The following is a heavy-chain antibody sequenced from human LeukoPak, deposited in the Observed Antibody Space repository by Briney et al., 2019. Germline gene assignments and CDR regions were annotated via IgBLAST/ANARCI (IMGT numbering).Heavy chain of an antibody. V-gene: IGHV4-4*07. CDR2: IYTPSGLA. D-gene: IGHD6-13*01. CDR3: AGQQLNSRAFDS. Sequence: SETLSLTCTVSGGSISSYYWSWIRQPAGKGLEWIGRIYTPSGLANYSPSLKSRVTISLDTSQSRFSLKLTSVTAADTAVYYCAGQQLNSRAFDSWGQGTLVTVSS. CDR1: GGSISSYY. J-gene: IGHJ4*02.